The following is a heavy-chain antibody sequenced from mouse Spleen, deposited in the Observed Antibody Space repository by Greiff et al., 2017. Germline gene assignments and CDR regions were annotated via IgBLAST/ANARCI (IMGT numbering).Heavy chain of an antibody. CDR1: GFTFSSYY. D-gene: IGHD2-2*01. Sequence: DVQLVESGGGLVKLGGSLKLSCAASGFTFSSYYMSWVRQTPEKRLELVAAINSNGGSTYYPDTVKGRFTISRDNAKNTLYLQMSSLKSEDTALYYCARHGYDGHYFDYWGQGTTLTVSS. V-gene: IGHV5-6-2*01. CDR2: INSNGGST. J-gene: IGHJ2*01. CDR3: ARHGYDGHYFDY.